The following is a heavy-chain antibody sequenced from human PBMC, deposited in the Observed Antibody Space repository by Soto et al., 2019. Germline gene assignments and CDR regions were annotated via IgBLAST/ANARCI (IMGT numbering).Heavy chain of an antibody. Sequence: GGSLRLSCEASGFTFSRVSMNWVRQVPGKGLEWVASISSGSSDTWYADSVKGRFIISRDNAQNSLFLQMNTLRPEDTAMYYCAKDGREYSSSSNVDYWGQGTRVTVSS. V-gene: IGHV3-21*01. CDR1: GFTFSRVS. CDR3: AKDGREYSSSSNVDY. CDR2: ISSGSSDT. J-gene: IGHJ4*02. D-gene: IGHD6-6*01.